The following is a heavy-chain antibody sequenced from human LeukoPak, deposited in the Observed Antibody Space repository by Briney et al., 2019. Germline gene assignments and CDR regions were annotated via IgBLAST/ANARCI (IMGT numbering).Heavy chain of an antibody. D-gene: IGHD3-10*01. CDR2: IYYSGST. J-gene: IGHJ3*02. CDR3: ASLDPELYAFDI. V-gene: IGHV4-30-4*01. CDR1: GGSISSGDYY. Sequence: SQTLSLTCTVSGGSISSGDYYWSWIRQPPGKGLEWIGYIYYSGSTYYNPSLKSRVTISVDTSKNQFSLKLSSVTAADTAVYYCASLDPELYAFDIWGQGTMVTVSS.